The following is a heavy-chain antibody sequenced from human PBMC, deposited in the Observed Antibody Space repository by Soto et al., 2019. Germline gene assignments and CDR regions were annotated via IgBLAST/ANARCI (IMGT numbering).Heavy chain of an antibody. CDR1: GGSISSYY. CDR2: IYYSGST. Sequence: PSETLSLTCTVSGGSISSYYWSWIRQPPGKGLEWIGYIYYSGSTNYNPSLKSRVTISVDTSKNQFSLKLSSVTAADTAVYYCARSDLEMATMGFDYWGQGTLVTFSS. D-gene: IGHD5-12*01. J-gene: IGHJ4*02. CDR3: ARSDLEMATMGFDY. V-gene: IGHV4-59*01.